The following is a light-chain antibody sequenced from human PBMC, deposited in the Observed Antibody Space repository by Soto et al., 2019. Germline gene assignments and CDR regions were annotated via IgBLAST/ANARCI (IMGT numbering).Light chain of an antibody. Sequence: QSVLTQPASVSGSPGQSITISRTGTSSDVGGYNYVSWYQQHPGKAPKLMIYDVSNRPSGVSNRFSGSKSGNTASLTISGLQAEDEADYYCSSYKSSSTLAFGGGTKVTVL. J-gene: IGLJ2*01. CDR1: SSDVGGYNY. CDR2: DVS. CDR3: SSYKSSSTLA. V-gene: IGLV2-14*01.